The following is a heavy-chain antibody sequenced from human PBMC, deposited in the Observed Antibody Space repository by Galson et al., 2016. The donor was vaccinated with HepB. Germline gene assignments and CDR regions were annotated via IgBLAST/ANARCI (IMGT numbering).Heavy chain of an antibody. V-gene: IGHV4-31*03. CDR2: TYRSGNT. J-gene: IGHJ5*02. Sequence: TLSLTRTVSGGSISNGDYYWSWIRQHPGKGLEWIGYTYRSGNTYYNLSLKTRVSISQDTSRNQFSLRMSSVTAADTAVYYCARDRLVRDGSGGYTPWGQGTLVIVSS. CDR1: GGSISNGDYY. CDR3: ARDRLVRDGSGGYTP. D-gene: IGHD3-10*01.